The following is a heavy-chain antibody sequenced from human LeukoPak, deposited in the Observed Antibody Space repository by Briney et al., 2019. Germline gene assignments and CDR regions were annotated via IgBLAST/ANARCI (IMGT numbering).Heavy chain of an antibody. CDR2: IYYSGST. D-gene: IGHD5-24*01. Sequence: SETLSLTCTVSGGSISSYYWSWIRQPPGKGLVWIGYIYYSGSTNYNPSLKSRVTISVDTSKNQFSLKLSSVTAADTAMYYCARDQGDGYNDYWGQGTLVTVSS. J-gene: IGHJ4*02. V-gene: IGHV4-59*01. CDR1: GGSISSYY. CDR3: ARDQGDGYNDY.